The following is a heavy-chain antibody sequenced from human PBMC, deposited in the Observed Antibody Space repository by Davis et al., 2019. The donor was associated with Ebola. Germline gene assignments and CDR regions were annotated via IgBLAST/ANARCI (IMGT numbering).Heavy chain of an antibody. D-gene: IGHD2-21*01. V-gene: IGHV3-53*04. Sequence: GESLKISCAASGFTFSSYAMSWVRQAPGKGLEWVSVIYSGGSTYYADSVKGRFTISRHNSKNTLYLQMNSLRAEDTAVYYCAREVWFYGMDVWGQGTTVTVSS. CDR1: GFTFSSYA. CDR3: AREVWFYGMDV. J-gene: IGHJ6*02. CDR2: IYSGGST.